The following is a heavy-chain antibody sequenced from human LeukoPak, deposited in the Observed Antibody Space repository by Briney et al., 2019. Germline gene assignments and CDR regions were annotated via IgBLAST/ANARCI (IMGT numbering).Heavy chain of an antibody. CDR1: GFSLSGYW. J-gene: IGHJ4*02. Sequence: PGGSLRLSCAASGFSLSGYWMTWVHQAPGKGLEWVANIKDDGSRKHDVDSARGRFTISRDNAKNSLYLDMNSLRAEDTAVYYCARECIDGYYESSGYDLWGQGTLVTVSS. CDR3: ARECIDGYYESSGYDL. V-gene: IGHV3-7*01. D-gene: IGHD3-22*01. CDR2: IKDDGSRK.